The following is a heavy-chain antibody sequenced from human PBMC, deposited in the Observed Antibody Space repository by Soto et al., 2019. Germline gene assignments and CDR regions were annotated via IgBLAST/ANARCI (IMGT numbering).Heavy chain of an antibody. Sequence: EVQLVESGGGLVQPGGSLRLSCAASGFTFTNHWIHWVRQAPGKGLVWVSRINSDGSSTNFAGSVKGRFTISRDNAKNTVYLQMNSLRVADTAVYYCARGLQYRYGMDVWGQGTTVTVSS. J-gene: IGHJ6*02. D-gene: IGHD4-4*01. CDR2: INSDGSST. V-gene: IGHV3-74*01. CDR3: ARGLQYRYGMDV. CDR1: GFTFTNHW.